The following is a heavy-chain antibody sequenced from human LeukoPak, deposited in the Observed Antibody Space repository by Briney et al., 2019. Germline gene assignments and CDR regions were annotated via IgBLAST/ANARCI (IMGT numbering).Heavy chain of an antibody. V-gene: IGHV1-2*02. D-gene: IGHD3-22*01. Sequence: ASVKVSCKASGYTFTGYYMHWVRQAPGQGLEWMGWINPNSGGTNYAQKFQGRVTMTRDTSISTAHMELSRLRSGDTAVYYCARGPDSSGYYYGYWGQGTLVTVSS. CDR1: GYTFTGYY. J-gene: IGHJ4*02. CDR2: INPNSGGT. CDR3: ARGPDSSGYYYGY.